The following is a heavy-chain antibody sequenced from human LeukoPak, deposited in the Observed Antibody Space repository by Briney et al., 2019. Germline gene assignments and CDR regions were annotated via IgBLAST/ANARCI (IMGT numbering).Heavy chain of an antibody. CDR3: ARAWGLSYYYMDV. Sequence: PSETLSLTCAVSGYSISNGYYWGWIRQPPGKGLEWIGTIYHSGTTYYNPSLKSRVTLSADTSKNQFSLKLSSVSAADTAVYYCARAWGLSYYYMDVWGKGTTVTVSS. V-gene: IGHV4-38-2*01. J-gene: IGHJ6*03. CDR1: GYSISNGYY. CDR2: IYHSGTT. D-gene: IGHD3-16*01.